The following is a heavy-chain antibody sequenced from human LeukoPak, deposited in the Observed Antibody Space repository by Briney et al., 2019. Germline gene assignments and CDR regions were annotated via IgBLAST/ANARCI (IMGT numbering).Heavy chain of an antibody. J-gene: IGHJ6*03. Sequence: GGSLRLSCAASGFTFSSYSMNWVRQAPGKRLEWVSSISSSSSYIYYADSVKGRFTISRDNAKNSVYLQMNSLRAEDTAVYYCARGSRIWLYYYYYMDVWGKGTTVTVSS. V-gene: IGHV3-21*01. CDR2: ISSSSSYI. CDR3: ARGSRIWLYYYYYMDV. D-gene: IGHD5-18*01. CDR1: GFTFSSYS.